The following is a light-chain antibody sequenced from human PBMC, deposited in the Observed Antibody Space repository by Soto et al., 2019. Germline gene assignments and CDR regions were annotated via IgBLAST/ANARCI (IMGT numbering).Light chain of an antibody. V-gene: IGLV1-51*01. CDR3: GSWDSSLSAYV. CDR2: DDN. CDR1: SSNIGGNS. J-gene: IGLJ1*01. Sequence: QSVMTKPPSVSAAPGQKVTISSSGSSSNIGGNSVSWYQQLPGTAPKLLIYDDNKRPSGIPDRFSGSKSGTSATLGITGFQTGDEADYYCGSWDSSLSAYVFGTGTKLTVL.